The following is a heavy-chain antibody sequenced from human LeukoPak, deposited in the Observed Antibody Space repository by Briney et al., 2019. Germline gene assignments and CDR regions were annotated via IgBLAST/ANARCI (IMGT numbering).Heavy chain of an antibody. D-gene: IGHD2-2*01. CDR1: GYTFTGYY. Sequence: ASVKVSCKASGYTFTGYYMHWVRQAPGQGLEWMGWINPNSGGTNYAQKFQGRVTMTRDTSISTAYMELSGLRSDDTAVYYCARVIVVVPAAALGYWGQGTLVTVSS. CDR3: ARVIVVVPAAALGY. J-gene: IGHJ4*02. V-gene: IGHV1-2*02. CDR2: INPNSGGT.